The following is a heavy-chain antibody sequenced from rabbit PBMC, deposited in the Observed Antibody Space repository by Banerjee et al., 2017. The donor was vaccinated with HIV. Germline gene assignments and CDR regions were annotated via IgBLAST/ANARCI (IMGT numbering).Heavy chain of an antibody. CDR3: ARDLAGVIGWNFNL. J-gene: IGHJ4*01. CDR1: GFSFSNGYV. CDR2: IYTGSGNT. D-gene: IGHD4-1*01. V-gene: IGHV1S40*01. Sequence: QSLEESGGDLVKPGASLTLTCTASGFSFSNGYVMCWVRQAPGKGLEWIGCIYTGSGNTYYASWVNGRFTISRSTSLNTVTLQMTNLTAADTATYFCARDLAGVIGWNFNLWGPGTLVTVS.